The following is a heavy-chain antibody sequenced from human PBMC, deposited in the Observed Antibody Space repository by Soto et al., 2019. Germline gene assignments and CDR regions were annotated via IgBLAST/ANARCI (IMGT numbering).Heavy chain of an antibody. CDR1: GGSISSSSYY. D-gene: IGHD6-19*01. Sequence: SETLSLTCTFSGGSISSSSYYWGWIRQPPGKGLEWIGSIYYSGSTYYNPSLKSRVTISVDTSKNQFSLKLSSVTAADPAVYYCARQRVIAVAGDDYYYYGMDVWGQGTTVTVSS. J-gene: IGHJ6*02. CDR3: ARQRVIAVAGDDYYYYGMDV. V-gene: IGHV4-39*01. CDR2: IYYSGST.